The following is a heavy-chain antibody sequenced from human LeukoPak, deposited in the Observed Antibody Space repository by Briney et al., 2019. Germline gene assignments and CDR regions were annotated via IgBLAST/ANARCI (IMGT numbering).Heavy chain of an antibody. D-gene: IGHD6-19*01. V-gene: IGHV4-30-4*07. CDR3: ARGTAVAGTGRRYDYLDY. Sequence: PSETLSLTCAVSGGSISSGGYSWSWIRQPPGKGLEWIGYIYYSGTTYYNPSLKSRVTISVDTSKNQFSLKLRSVTAADTAVYYCARGTAVAGTGRRYDYLDYWGQGTLVTVSS. J-gene: IGHJ4*02. CDR2: IYYSGTT. CDR1: GGSISSGGYS.